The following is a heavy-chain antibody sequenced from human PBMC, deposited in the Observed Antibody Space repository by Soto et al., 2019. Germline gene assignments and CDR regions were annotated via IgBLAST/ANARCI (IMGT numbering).Heavy chain of an antibody. CDR2: VYSTGST. CDR1: GGAITAYY. V-gene: IGHV4-4*07. CDR3: ARDDYYDTDNWFDN. Sequence: PSETLSLTCTVSGGAITAYYWSWIRQPVGEGLQWIGRVYSTGSTNDNPSLRSRVTMSVDTSQNQFFLRLSSETAADTCVYDCARDDYYDTDNWFDNWGQGILVTVSS. D-gene: IGHD3-22*01. J-gene: IGHJ5*01.